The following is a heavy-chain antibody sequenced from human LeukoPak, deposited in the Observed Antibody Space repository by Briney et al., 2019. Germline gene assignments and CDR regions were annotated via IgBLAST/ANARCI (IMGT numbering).Heavy chain of an antibody. CDR2: IYYSGST. Sequence: PSETLSLTCTVSGGSISGYYWSWIRQPPGKGPEWIGYIYYSGSTNYNPSLKSRVTISVDTSKNQFSLKLSSVTAADTAVYYCGRHQTMYYGMDVWGQGTTVTVSS. CDR3: GRHQTMYYGMDV. CDR1: GGSISGYY. V-gene: IGHV4-59*08. J-gene: IGHJ6*02. D-gene: IGHD4/OR15-4a*01.